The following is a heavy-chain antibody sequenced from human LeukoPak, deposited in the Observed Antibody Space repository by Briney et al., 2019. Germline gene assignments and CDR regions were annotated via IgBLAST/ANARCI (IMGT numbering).Heavy chain of an antibody. CDR3: AREQYSSSDLDY. CDR1: GGTFSSYA. Sequence: SVKVSCKASGGTFSSYAISWVRQAPGQGLEWMGRIIPIFGTANYAQKFQGRVTITTDESTSTAYMELSSLRSEDTAVHYCAREQYSSSDLDYWGQGTLVTVSS. V-gene: IGHV1-69*05. D-gene: IGHD6-6*01. CDR2: IIPIFGTA. J-gene: IGHJ4*02.